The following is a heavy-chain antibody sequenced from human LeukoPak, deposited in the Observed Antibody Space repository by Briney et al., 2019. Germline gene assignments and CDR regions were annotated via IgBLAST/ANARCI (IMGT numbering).Heavy chain of an antibody. D-gene: IGHD5-12*01. CDR3: ARDQGGYDPGSFDY. J-gene: IGHJ4*02. CDR1: GFTFSSYS. V-gene: IGHV3-30*04. Sequence: GGSLRLSCAASGFTFSSYSMRWVRQAPGKGLEWVAVISYDGSNKYYADSVRGRFTISRDNSKNTLYLQMNSLSPEDTAVYYCARDQGGYDPGSFDYWGQGTLVTVSS. CDR2: ISYDGSNK.